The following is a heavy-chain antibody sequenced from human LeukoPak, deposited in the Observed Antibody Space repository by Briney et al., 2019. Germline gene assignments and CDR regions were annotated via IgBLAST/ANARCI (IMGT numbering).Heavy chain of an antibody. CDR2: ISGSGGST. Sequence: GGSLRLSCAASGFTFSSYAMSWVRQAPGKGLEWVSAISGSGGSTYYADSVKGRFTISRDNSKNTLYLQMNSLRAEDTAVYYCATAWTITMIVDLYYFDYWGQGTLVTVSS. V-gene: IGHV3-23*01. J-gene: IGHJ4*02. CDR3: ATAWTITMIVDLYYFDY. CDR1: GFTFSSYA. D-gene: IGHD3-22*01.